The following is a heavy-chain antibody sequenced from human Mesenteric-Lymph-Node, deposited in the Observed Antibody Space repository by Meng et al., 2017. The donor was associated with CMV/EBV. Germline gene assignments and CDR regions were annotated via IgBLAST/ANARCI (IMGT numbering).Heavy chain of an antibody. CDR2: ISSSSSYI. V-gene: IGHV3-21*01. CDR1: GFTFSRYS. CDR3: ARDGSPFFGVGIDAFDV. D-gene: IGHD3-3*01. J-gene: IGHJ3*01. Sequence: GGSLRLSCAASGFTFSRYSMNWVRQAPGKGLEWVSSISSSSSYIYYADSVKGRFTISRDNAKNSLYLQMNSLRVEDTAVYYCARDGSPFFGVGIDAFDVWGQGTMVTVSS.